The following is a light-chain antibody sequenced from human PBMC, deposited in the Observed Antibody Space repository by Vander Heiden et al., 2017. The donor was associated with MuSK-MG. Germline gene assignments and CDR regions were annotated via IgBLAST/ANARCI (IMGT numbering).Light chain of an antibody. V-gene: IGKV3-15*01. CDR3: QQYNYWLPRT. J-gene: IGKJ1*01. Sequence: EIVMTQSPPTLSVSPGERPTLSCRASQSVRSNLAWYQQKPGQAPRLLIYGASTRDTGIPARFSGSGCGTEFTLTISSRQSEDFAVYYCQQYNYWLPRTFGQGTKVEIK. CDR1: QSVRSN. CDR2: GAS.